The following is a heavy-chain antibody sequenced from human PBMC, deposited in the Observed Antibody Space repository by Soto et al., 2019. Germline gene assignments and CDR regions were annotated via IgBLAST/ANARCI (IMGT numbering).Heavy chain of an antibody. Sequence: SETLSLTCTVSGGSISSSSYYWGWIRQPPGKGLEWIGSIYYSGSTYYNPSLKSRVTISVDTSKNQFSLKLSSVTAADTAVYYCAGRFGSYRDDYWGQGTLVTVSS. CDR1: GGSISSSSYY. CDR3: AGRFGSYRDDY. V-gene: IGHV4-39*01. CDR2: IYYSGST. D-gene: IGHD1-26*01. J-gene: IGHJ4*02.